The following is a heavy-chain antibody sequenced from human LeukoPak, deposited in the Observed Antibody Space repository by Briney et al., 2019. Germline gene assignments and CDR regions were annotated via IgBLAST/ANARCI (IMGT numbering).Heavy chain of an antibody. CDR1: GYSISSGNF. V-gene: IGHV4-38-2*02. Sequence: SETLSLTRTVPGYSISSGNFWGWLRQPPGKGLEWIGENYHSGSTNYNPSLKSRVTRSVDQPKNQFSLKLSSVTAADTAVYYCAGDWNRYAFWGQGTLGTVSS. D-gene: IGHD1-1*01. CDR3: AGDWNRYAF. J-gene: IGHJ4*02. CDR2: NYHSGST.